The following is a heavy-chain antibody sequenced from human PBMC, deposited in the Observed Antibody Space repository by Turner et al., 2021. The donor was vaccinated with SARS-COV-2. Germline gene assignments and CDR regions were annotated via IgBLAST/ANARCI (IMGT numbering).Heavy chain of an antibody. J-gene: IGHJ4*02. Sequence: QVQLQESGPGLVKPSETLSLTCSVSGGSIINHYWTWIRQSPGKGLEWIGSIYYSGSTYYNPSLKSRVTISVDTSKNQFSLKLSSVTAADTAVFYCARGSPQGWYVPVFDYWGQGTLVTVSS. D-gene: IGHD6-19*01. CDR1: GGSIINHY. CDR2: IYYSGST. V-gene: IGHV4-59*05. CDR3: ARGSPQGWYVPVFDY.